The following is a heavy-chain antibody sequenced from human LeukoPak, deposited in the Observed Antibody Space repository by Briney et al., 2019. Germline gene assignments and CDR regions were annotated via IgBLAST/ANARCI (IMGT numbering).Heavy chain of an antibody. Sequence: GGSLRLSCAASGSTFSSYAMSWVRQAPGKGLEWVSAISGSGGSTYYADSVKGRFTISRDNSENTLYLQMNSLRAEDTAVYYCAKDRMIVVVTNFDYWGQGTLVTVSS. CDR2: ISGSGGST. J-gene: IGHJ4*02. V-gene: IGHV3-23*01. CDR3: AKDRMIVVVTNFDY. D-gene: IGHD3-22*01. CDR1: GSTFSSYA.